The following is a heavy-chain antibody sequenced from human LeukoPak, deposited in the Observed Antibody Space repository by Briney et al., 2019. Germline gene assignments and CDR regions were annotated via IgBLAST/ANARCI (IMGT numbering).Heavy chain of an antibody. CDR1: GFTFNTYE. D-gene: IGHD5-24*01. J-gene: IGHJ6*02. Sequence: GGSLRLSCAASGFTFNTYEMNWVRQAPGKGLEWVSYISSGGSSIYYADSVKGRFTISRDNAKNSLYLQMNSLRAEDTAVYYCARRQFYCYGMDVWGQGTTVTVSS. CDR2: ISSGGSSI. CDR3: ARRQFYCYGMDV. V-gene: IGHV3-48*03.